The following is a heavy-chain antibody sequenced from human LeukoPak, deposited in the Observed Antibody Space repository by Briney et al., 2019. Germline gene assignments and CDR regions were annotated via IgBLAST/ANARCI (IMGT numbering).Heavy chain of an antibody. V-gene: IGHV3-21*01. J-gene: IGHJ4*02. CDR3: ARDLVLSRSVGASEKVDY. D-gene: IGHD1-26*01. CDR1: GFTFSSYS. CDR2: ISTRGDYI. Sequence: GGSLRLSCAASGFTFSSYSMNWVRQAPGKGLEWVSSISTRGDYIYYADSVKGRFTMSRDNAKNSLYLQMDSLRAEDTAVYYCARDLVLSRSVGASEKVDYWGQGTLVTVSS.